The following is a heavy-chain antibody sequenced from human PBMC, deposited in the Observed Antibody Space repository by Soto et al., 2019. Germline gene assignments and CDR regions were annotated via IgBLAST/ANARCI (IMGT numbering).Heavy chain of an antibody. D-gene: IGHD3-16*01. CDR3: AKEAITFGGVTIYYFDY. V-gene: IGHV3-9*01. CDR1: GFTFDDYA. Sequence: GGSLRLSCAASGFTFDDYAMHWVRQAPGKGLEWVSRISWNSGSIGYADSVKGRFTISRDNAKNSLYLQMNSLRAEDTAFYYCAKEAITFGGVTIYYFDYWGQGTLVTVSS. J-gene: IGHJ4*02. CDR2: ISWNSGSI.